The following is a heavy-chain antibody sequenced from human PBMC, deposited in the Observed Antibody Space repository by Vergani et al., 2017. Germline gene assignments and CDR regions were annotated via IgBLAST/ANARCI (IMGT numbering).Heavy chain of an antibody. J-gene: IGHJ3*01. V-gene: IGHV4-34*01. CDR2: INHSGTI. Sequence: QVQLQQWGPGLLKPSETLSLTCAVYGGSLSGYYWSWIRLAPGKGLEWIGEINHSGTINYNPTLKGPFNVSIDTSRDHFSLKWRSVSAADTAVYFCARRAERWETLLRDDFDVWGEGTFVTVSP. CDR1: GGSLSGYY. CDR3: ARRAERWETLLRDDFDV. D-gene: IGHD1-26*01.